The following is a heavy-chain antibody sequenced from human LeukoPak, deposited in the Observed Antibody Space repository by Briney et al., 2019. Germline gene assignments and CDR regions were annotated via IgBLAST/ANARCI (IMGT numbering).Heavy chain of an antibody. D-gene: IGHD4-11*01. J-gene: IGHJ4*02. V-gene: IGHV3-11*01. Sequence: PGGSLRLSCAASGFTFSDYYMNWIRQAPGKGLEWVSYISGSGDSKFYADSVKGRFTISRDNAKNSLYLQMNSLRAEDTAVYYCARRTYSNYFFDSWGQGTPVTVSS. CDR1: GFTFSDYY. CDR3: ARRTYSNYFFDS. CDR2: ISGSGDSK.